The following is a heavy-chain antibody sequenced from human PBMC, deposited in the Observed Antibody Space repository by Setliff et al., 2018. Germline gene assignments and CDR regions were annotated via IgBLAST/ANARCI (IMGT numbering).Heavy chain of an antibody. CDR2: IYTSGST. J-gene: IGHJ5*02. CDR3: ARDYSNYIDWFDP. V-gene: IGHV4-61*09. CDR1: GGSISSGSYY. Sequence: PSETLSLTCTVSGGSISSGSYYWSWIRQPAGKGLEWIGHIYTSGSTNYNPSLKSRVTISVDTSKNQFSLKLSSVTAADTAVYYCARDYSNYIDWFDPWGQGTLVTVSS. D-gene: IGHD4-4*01.